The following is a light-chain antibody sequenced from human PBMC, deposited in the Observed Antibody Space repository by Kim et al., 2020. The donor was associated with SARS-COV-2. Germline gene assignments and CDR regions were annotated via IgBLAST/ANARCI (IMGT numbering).Light chain of an antibody. Sequence: APGKTARITCGGNNVGSKSVHWYQQKPGQAPVLIIFYDTDRPAGIPERISGSNSGNTATLTISRVEAGDEADYYCQVWDSNSDHCVFGTGTQLTVL. J-gene: IGLJ1*01. V-gene: IGLV3-21*04. CDR2: YDT. CDR1: NVGSKS. CDR3: QVWDSNSDHCV.